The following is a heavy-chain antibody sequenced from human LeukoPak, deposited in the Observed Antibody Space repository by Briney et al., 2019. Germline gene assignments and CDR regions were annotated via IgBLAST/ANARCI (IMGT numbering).Heavy chain of an antibody. D-gene: IGHD2-2*01. CDR2: ISDSGGRT. J-gene: IGHJ4*02. CDR1: GFTFSSYA. Sequence: GGSLRLSCAGSGFTFSSYAMSWVRQAPGKGREWVSAISDSGGRTYYADSVKGRFTVSRDNSKSTLYLQMNSLRAEDTAVYYCAKAAFCSSTSCPSYWGQGTLVTVSS. CDR3: AKAAFCSSTSCPSY. V-gene: IGHV3-23*01.